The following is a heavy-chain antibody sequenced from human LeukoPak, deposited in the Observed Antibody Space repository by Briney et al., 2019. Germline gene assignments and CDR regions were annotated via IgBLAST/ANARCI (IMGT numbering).Heavy chain of an antibody. V-gene: IGHV3-9*01. CDR1: RFTFDDYA. Sequence: AMSLTLSCAASRFTFDDYAMLWVRQAPGKGRVGVSGISWSRGSIGYAVSVRGRVTISRDNANNSLYLQMNSLRAEDTALYYYGKGNTGLDYYGMDGWGQVTTVTV. D-gene: IGHD4-17*01. CDR3: GKGNTGLDYYGMDG. J-gene: IGHJ6*02. CDR2: ISWSRGSI.